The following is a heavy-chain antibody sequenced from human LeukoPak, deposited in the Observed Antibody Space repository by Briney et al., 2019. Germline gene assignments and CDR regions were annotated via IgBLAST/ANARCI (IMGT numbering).Heavy chain of an antibody. CDR1: GFTFSDYW. Sequence: GGSLRLSCSASGFTFSDYWMHWVRQAPGKGLVWVSRIDSDGRTTNYADSVKGRFTISRDNAKNTLYLQMNSLRAEDTAVYYCAKTIFRLAVAGAGFDYWGQGTLVTVSS. V-gene: IGHV3-74*01. CDR3: AKTIFRLAVAGAGFDY. D-gene: IGHD6-19*01. J-gene: IGHJ4*02. CDR2: IDSDGRTT.